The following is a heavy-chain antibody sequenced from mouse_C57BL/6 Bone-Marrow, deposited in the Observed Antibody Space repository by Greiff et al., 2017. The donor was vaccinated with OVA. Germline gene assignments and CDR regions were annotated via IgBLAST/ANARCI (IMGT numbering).Heavy chain of an antibody. D-gene: IGHD1-1*01. Sequence: VQLQQSGAELVKPGASVKLSCTASGFNIKDYYMNWVKQRTEKGLEWIGRIDPEDGATKYAPKFKGKATITVDTYSNPAYMQLRSLTSEDAAVYYCAFNDYGAMDYWGQGTSVTVSS. CDR3: AFNDYGAMDY. V-gene: IGHV14-2*01. J-gene: IGHJ4*01. CDR1: GFNIKDYY. CDR2: IDPEDGAT.